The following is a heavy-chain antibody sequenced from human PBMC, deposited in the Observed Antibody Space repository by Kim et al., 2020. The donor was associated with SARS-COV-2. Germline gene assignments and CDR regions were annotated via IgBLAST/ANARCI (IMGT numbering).Heavy chain of an antibody. Sequence: VKGRFTISRENAKNSLYLQMNSLRAGDTAVYYCARAPRRGYSSSWYPFDYWGQGTLVTVSS. CDR3: ARAPRRGYSSSWYPFDY. V-gene: IGHV3-13*01. D-gene: IGHD6-13*01. J-gene: IGHJ4*02.